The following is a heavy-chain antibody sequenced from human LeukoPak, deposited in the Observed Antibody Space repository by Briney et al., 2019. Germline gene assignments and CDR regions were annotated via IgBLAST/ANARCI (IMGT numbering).Heavy chain of an antibody. CDR3: AREFCCGSYDY. CDR1: GGSISSYY. Sequence: SETLSLTCTVSGGSISSYYWSWIRQPPGKRLEWIGYIYYSGSTNYNPSLKSRVTMSLDTSKNQFSLKLSPVTAADTAVYYCAREFCCGSYDYWGQGTLVTVSS. V-gene: IGHV4-59*01. J-gene: IGHJ4*02. CDR2: IYYSGST. D-gene: IGHD5-18*01.